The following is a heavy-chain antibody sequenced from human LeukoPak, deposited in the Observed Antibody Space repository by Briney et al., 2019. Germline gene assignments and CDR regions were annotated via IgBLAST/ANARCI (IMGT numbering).Heavy chain of an antibody. D-gene: IGHD6-19*01. J-gene: IGHJ4*02. CDR2: IYYSGST. Sequence: SETLSLTCTVSGGSVSSGSYYWSWVRQPPGKGLEWIGYIYYSGSTNYNPSLKSRVTISVDTSKNQFSLKLSSVTAADTAVYYCAREDIAVAGAFDYWGQGTLVTVSS. CDR1: GGSVSSGSYY. V-gene: IGHV4-61*01. CDR3: AREDIAVAGAFDY.